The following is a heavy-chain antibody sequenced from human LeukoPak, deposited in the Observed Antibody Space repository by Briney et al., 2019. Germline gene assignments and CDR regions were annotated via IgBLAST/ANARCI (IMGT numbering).Heavy chain of an antibody. V-gene: IGHV1-46*01. Sequence: GASVKVSCKASKYTFTSYAMHWVRQAPGQRLEWMGIINPSGGSTSYAQKFQGRVTMTRDTSTSTVYMELSSLRSEDTAVYYCALGTVTSAFDIWGQGTMVTVSS. CDR2: INPSGGST. CDR3: ALGTVTSAFDI. J-gene: IGHJ3*02. CDR1: KYTFTSYA. D-gene: IGHD4-17*01.